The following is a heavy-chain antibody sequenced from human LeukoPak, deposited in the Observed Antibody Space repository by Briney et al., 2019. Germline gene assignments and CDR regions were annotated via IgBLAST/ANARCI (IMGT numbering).Heavy chain of an antibody. D-gene: IGHD2-2*01. V-gene: IGHV4-4*07. Sequence: SETLSLTCTVSGGSISSYYWSWIRQPAGKGLEWIGRIYTSGSTNYNPSLKSRVTMSVDTSKNQFSLKLSSVTAADTAVYYCARDVVVPAADWFDPWGQGTLDTVSS. J-gene: IGHJ5*02. CDR2: IYTSGST. CDR1: GGSISSYY. CDR3: ARDVVVPAADWFDP.